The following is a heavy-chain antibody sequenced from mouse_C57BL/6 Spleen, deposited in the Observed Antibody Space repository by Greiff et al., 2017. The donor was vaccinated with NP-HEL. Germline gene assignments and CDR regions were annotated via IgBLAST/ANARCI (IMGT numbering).Heavy chain of an antibody. V-gene: IGHV1-69*01. J-gene: IGHJ1*03. CDR2: IDPSDSYT. CDR3: ANGYFDV. Sequence: VQLQQPGAELVMPGASVKLSRKASGYTFTSYWMHWVKQRPGQGLEWIGEIDPSDSYTNYNQKFKGKSTLTVDKSSSTAYMQLSSLTSEDSAVYYCANGYFDVWGTGTTVTVSS. CDR1: GYTFTSYW.